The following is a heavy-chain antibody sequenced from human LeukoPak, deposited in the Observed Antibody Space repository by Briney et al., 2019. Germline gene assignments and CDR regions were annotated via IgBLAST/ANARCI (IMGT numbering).Heavy chain of an antibody. Sequence: PGGSLRLSCAASGFTFSPYWMSWVRQGPGKGLEWVANIKPDGSETHYVDSVKGRFTISRDNAKNSLYLQMNSLRAEDSAVYYCARSRLRTHFDYWGQGTLVTVSS. CDR3: ARSRLRTHFDY. J-gene: IGHJ4*02. D-gene: IGHD1-14*01. V-gene: IGHV3-7*03. CDR2: IKPDGSET. CDR1: GFTFSPYW.